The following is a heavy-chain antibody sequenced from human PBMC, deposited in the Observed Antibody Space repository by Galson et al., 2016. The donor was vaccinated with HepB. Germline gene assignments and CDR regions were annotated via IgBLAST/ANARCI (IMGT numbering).Heavy chain of an antibody. CDR1: GFTLSSYS. CDR3: ARSDRSDYQCLF. Sequence: SLRLSCAASGFTLSSYSMNWVRQAPEKGLEWVSSTSRNSTYIYYADSVKGRFTISRDNAKNSLYLQMNSLRAEDTAVYYCARSDRSDYQCLFWGQGTLVTVSS. D-gene: IGHD3-22*01. J-gene: IGHJ4*02. V-gene: IGHV3-21*01. CDR2: TSRNSTYI.